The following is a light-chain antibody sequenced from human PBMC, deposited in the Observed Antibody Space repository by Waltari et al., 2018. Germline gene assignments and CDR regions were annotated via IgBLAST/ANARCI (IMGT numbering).Light chain of an antibody. CDR2: KAS. CDR1: QSISSW. V-gene: IGKV1-5*03. J-gene: IGKJ4*01. CDR3: QQYNSYPLT. Sequence: DIQMTQSPSTLSASVGDRVTITCRASQSISSWLAWYQQKPGKAPKLLIYKASSLESGGPSRCSGSGSGTECTLTISSLQPDDFATYYCQQYNSYPLTVGGGTKVEIK.